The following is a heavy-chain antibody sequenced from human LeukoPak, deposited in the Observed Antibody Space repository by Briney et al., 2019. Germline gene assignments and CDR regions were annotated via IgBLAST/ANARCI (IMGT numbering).Heavy chain of an antibody. CDR2: IYDSGST. V-gene: IGHV4-59*01. CDR1: GGSMTNLY. CDR3: AKGGSTNFYYGDV. Sequence: SETLSLTCSVSGGSMTNLYWTWIRQPPGKGLEWIGDIYDSGSTRYNTSLESRVTISVDTSKNQFSLRLSSVTAADTAVYYCAKGGSTNFYYGDVWGQGTTVTVSS. J-gene: IGHJ6*02. D-gene: IGHD2/OR15-2a*01.